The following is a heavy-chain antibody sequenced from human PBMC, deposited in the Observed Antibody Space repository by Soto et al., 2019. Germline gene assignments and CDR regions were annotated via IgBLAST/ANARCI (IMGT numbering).Heavy chain of an antibody. CDR2: INHSGST. Sequence: SETLSLTCAVYGGSFSGYYWSWIRQPPGKGLEWIGEINHSGSTNYNPSLESRVTISVDTSKNQFSLKLSSVTAADTAVYYCARGLVLRFLEWLSAPARYYYYGMDVWGQGTTVSVPS. J-gene: IGHJ6*02. CDR1: GGSFSGYY. V-gene: IGHV4-34*01. D-gene: IGHD3-3*01. CDR3: ARGLVLRFLEWLSAPARYYYYGMDV.